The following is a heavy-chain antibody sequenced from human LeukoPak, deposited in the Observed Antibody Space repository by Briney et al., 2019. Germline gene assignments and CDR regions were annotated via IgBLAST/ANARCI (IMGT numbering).Heavy chain of an antibody. CDR2: ISYDGSNK. V-gene: IGHV3-30*18. J-gene: IGHJ4*02. Sequence: PGRSLRLSCAASGFTFSSYGMHWVRQAPGKGLEWVAVISYDGSNKYYADSVKGRFTISRDNSKNTLYLQMNRLRAEDTAVYYCAKDYGSGSPDYWGQGTLVTVSS. CDR3: AKDYGSGSPDY. D-gene: IGHD3-10*01. CDR1: GFTFSSYG.